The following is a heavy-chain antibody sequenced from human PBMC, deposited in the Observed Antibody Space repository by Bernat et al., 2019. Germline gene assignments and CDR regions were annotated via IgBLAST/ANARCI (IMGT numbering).Heavy chain of an antibody. J-gene: IGHJ6*02. D-gene: IGHD1-26*01. CDR1: GFTFSSYS. V-gene: IGHV3-21*01. CDR2: ISSSSSSYI. CDR3: ARDESGSYYYYYGMDV. Sequence: EVQLVESGGGLVEPGGSLRLSCAASGFTFSSYSMNWVRQAPGKGLEWVSSISSSSSSYIYYADSVKGRFTISRDNAKNSLYLQMNSLRAEDTAVYYCARDESGSYYYYYGMDVWGQGTTVTVSS.